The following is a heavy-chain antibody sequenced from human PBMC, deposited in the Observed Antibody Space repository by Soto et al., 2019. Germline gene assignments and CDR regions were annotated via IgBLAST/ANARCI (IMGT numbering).Heavy chain of an antibody. J-gene: IGHJ3*02. V-gene: IGHV3-21*01. Sequence: GGSLRLSCAVSGFTFSSYSMNWVRQAPGKGLEWVSSISSSSSYIYYADSVKGRFTISRDNAKNSLYLQMNSLRAEDTAVYYCARDSRIAVAALGAFGIWGQGTMVTVSS. CDR3: ARDSRIAVAALGAFGI. CDR2: ISSSSSYI. D-gene: IGHD6-19*01. CDR1: GFTFSSYS.